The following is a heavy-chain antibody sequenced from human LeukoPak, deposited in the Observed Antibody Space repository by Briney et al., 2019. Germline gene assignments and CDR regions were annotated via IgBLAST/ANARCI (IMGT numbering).Heavy chain of an antibody. V-gene: IGHV4-61*03. D-gene: IGHD3-22*01. CDR2: LYHNGGT. CDR1: GDSVGSDNYY. Sequence: KPSETLSLTCTVSGDSVGSDNYYWSWIRQLPGKGLEWIGYLYHNGGTKYNPSLRSRVTMSVDTSKNHVSLKLGSVTAADTAVYYCARDRRGYYDSSGYFDRWGQGTLVTVSS. J-gene: IGHJ4*02. CDR3: ARDRRGYYDSSGYFDR.